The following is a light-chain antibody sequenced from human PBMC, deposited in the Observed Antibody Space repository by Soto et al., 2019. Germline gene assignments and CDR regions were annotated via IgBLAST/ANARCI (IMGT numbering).Light chain of an antibody. V-gene: IGKV3D-20*02. J-gene: IGKJ1*01. Sequence: EIVLTQSPGTLSLSPGERATLSCRASQSVSSSYLAWYQQKPGQAPRLLIYGASSRATGIPDRFSGSGSGTDFTLTISRLEPEDFAVYYCQQRDNWPRTFGQGTKVEI. CDR3: QQRDNWPRT. CDR2: GAS. CDR1: QSVSSSY.